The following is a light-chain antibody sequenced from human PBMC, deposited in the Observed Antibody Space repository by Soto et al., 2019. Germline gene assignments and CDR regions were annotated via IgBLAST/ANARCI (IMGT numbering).Light chain of an antibody. CDR2: GAS. Sequence: EMVLTQSPGTLSLSPGERATLSCRASQGVAASGLAWYQQIPGHAPRLLIYGASSRATGIPDRFSGSGSGTDFTLTISRLEPEDFAVYYCQHYGSSPRSFGQGTRLDIK. CDR3: QHYGSSPRS. J-gene: IGKJ5*01. V-gene: IGKV3-20*01. CDR1: QGVAASG.